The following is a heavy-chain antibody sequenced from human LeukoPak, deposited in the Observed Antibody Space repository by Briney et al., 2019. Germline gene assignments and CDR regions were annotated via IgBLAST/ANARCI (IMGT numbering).Heavy chain of an antibody. J-gene: IGHJ4*02. CDR1: GYTFTGYY. Sequence: ASVKLSCKASGYTFTGYYMHWVRQAPGQGLEWMGWINPNSGDTNYAQDFQGRVTMTRDTSIRTAYMELSSLISDDSAVYYCARGRTANGDYENVYWGQGTLVTVSS. D-gene: IGHD4-17*01. CDR3: ARGRTANGDYENVY. CDR2: INPNSGDT. V-gene: IGHV1-2*02.